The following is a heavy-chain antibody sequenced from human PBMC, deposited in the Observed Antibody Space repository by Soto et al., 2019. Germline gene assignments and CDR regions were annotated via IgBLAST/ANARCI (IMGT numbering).Heavy chain of an antibody. Sequence: APGKGLEYVSAISSNGGSTYYADSVKGRFTISRDNSKNTLYLQMGSLRAEDMAVYYCARGVYRSGYFPYSGPGTLVTVS. V-gene: IGHV3-64*02. CDR3: ARGVYRSGYFPY. J-gene: IGHJ4*02. D-gene: IGHD6-19*01. CDR2: ISSNGGST.